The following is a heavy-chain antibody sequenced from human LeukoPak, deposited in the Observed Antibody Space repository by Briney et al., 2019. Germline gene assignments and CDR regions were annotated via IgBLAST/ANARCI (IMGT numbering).Heavy chain of an antibody. Sequence: SETLSLTCAVYGESFSGYHWSWIRQPPGKGLDWIGYGVYPESTNYNPSLKSRVTISVDTSKRQFSLQLRSVTAADTAIYYCARDNWGSLDYWGQGILVTVSS. CDR3: ARDNWGSLDY. V-gene: IGHV4-59*01. D-gene: IGHD7-27*01. J-gene: IGHJ4*02. CDR1: GESFSGYH. CDR2: GVYPEST.